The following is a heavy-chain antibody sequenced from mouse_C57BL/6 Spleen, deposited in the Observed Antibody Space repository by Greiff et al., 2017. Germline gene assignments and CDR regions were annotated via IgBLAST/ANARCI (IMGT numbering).Heavy chain of an antibody. CDR3: ARDGGNYVLFDY. CDR2: INPSNGGT. D-gene: IGHD2-1*01. CDR1: GYTFTSYW. V-gene: IGHV1-53*01. J-gene: IGHJ2*01. Sequence: VQLQQPGTELVKPGASVKLSCKASGYTFTSYWMHWVKQRPGQGLEWIGNINPSNGGTNYNEKFKSKATLTVDKSSSTAYMRLSSLTSEDSAVYYCARDGGNYVLFDYWGQGTTLTVSS.